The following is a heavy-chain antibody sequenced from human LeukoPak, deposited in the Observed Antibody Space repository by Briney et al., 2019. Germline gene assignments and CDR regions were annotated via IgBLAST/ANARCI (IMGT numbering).Heavy chain of an antibody. Sequence: GGSLRLSCAASGFTFSNYEMNWVRLAPGKGLEWVAYIVGGADNKQYSDSVRGRFTISRDNAKKSLYLQMNRLRAEDTAVYFCARADTSDILTGYSDYWGQGTLVTVSS. D-gene: IGHD3-9*01. V-gene: IGHV3-48*03. CDR1: GFTFSNYE. CDR2: IVGGADNK. CDR3: ARADTSDILTGYSDY. J-gene: IGHJ4*02.